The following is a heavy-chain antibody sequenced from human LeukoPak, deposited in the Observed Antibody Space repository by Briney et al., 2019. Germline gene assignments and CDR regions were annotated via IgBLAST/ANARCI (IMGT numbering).Heavy chain of an antibody. J-gene: IGHJ4*02. CDR1: AYSSTSYC. D-gene: IGHD4-17*01. CDR2: IYPGDSDT. V-gene: IGHV5-51*01. CDR3: ARQAYADYVPLDD. Sequence: AEALQSSSKGSAYSSTSYCIGWVRHLPGKGLEWRGIIYPGDSDTRYSATFQGQVTSSADKTISTAYLQWSSLKASDTAMDYCARQAYADYVPLDDWGQGTLVTVSS.